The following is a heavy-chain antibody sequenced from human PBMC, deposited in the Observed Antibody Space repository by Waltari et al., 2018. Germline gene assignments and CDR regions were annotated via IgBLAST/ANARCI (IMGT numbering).Heavy chain of an antibody. J-gene: IGHJ4*02. D-gene: IGHD2-21*01. Sequence: QVQLVQSGAEVKKPGSSVQVSCKASGGTFSSYAISWVRRAPGQGLEWMGGIIPIFGTANYAQKFQGRVTITADESTSTAYMELSSLRSEDTAVYYCARSFLAYCGGDCSYFDYWGQGTLVTVSS. CDR3: ARSFLAYCGGDCSYFDY. CDR2: IIPIFGTA. V-gene: IGHV1-69*13. CDR1: GGTFSSYA.